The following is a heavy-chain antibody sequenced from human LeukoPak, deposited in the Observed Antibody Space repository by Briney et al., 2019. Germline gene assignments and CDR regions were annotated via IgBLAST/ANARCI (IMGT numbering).Heavy chain of an antibody. Sequence: PGGSLRLSCAASGFTFRRDWMSWVRQAPGKGLEWVAMIKQDGSDEYYVDSVKGRFTISSDNTKNSVYLQMNSLRAEDTAMYYCATLDTAMVTNFGYWGQGTLVTVSS. V-gene: IGHV3-7*01. J-gene: IGHJ4*02. CDR3: ATLDTAMVTNFGY. CDR1: GFTFRRDW. D-gene: IGHD5-18*01. CDR2: IKQDGSDE.